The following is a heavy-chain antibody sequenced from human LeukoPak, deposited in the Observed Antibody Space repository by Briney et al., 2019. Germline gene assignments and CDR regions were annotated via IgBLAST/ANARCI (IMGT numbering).Heavy chain of an antibody. CDR1: GFTFSSYS. Sequence: GGSLRLSCAASGFTFSSYSMNWVRQAPGKGLEWVSYISSSSSTIYYADSVKGRFTISRDNAKNSLYLQMNSLRAEDTAVYYCARGGATYYFDYWGQGTLVTVSS. J-gene: IGHJ4*02. D-gene: IGHD1-26*01. CDR3: ARGGATYYFDY. V-gene: IGHV3-48*01. CDR2: ISSSSSTI.